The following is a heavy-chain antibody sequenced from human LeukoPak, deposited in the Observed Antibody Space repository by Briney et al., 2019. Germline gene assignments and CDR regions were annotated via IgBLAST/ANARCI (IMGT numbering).Heavy chain of an antibody. CDR3: ARGVGAVHNWFDP. Sequence: SETLSLTCAVYGGSFSGYYWSWIRQPPGKGLEWIGEINHSGSTNYDPSLKSRVTISVDTSKNQFSLKLSSVTAADTAVYYCARGVGAVHNWFDPWGQGTLVTVSS. CDR1: GGSFSGYY. CDR2: INHSGST. V-gene: IGHV4-34*01. J-gene: IGHJ5*02. D-gene: IGHD1-26*01.